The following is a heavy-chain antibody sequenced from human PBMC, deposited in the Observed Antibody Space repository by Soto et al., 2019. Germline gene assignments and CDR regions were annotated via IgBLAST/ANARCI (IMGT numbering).Heavy chain of an antibody. CDR2: FDPEDGET. D-gene: IGHD5-12*01. CDR3: ATVLFLSKGYGRSGYYYGMDV. V-gene: IGHV1-24*01. CDR1: GYTLTELS. J-gene: IGHJ6*02. Sequence: ASVKVSCKVSGYTLTELSMHWVRQAPGKGLEWMGGFDPEDGETIYAQKFQGRVTMTKDTSTDTAYMELSSLRSEDTAVYYCATVLFLSKGYGRSGYYYGMDVWGQGTTVTVSS.